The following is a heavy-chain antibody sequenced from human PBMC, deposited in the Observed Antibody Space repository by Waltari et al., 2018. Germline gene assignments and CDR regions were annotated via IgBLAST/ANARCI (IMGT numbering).Heavy chain of an antibody. CDR2: IYQSGST. CDR1: GYSISSGYY. Sequence: QVQLHESGPGLVKSSETLSLTCAVSGYSISSGYYWGWIRQPPGKGLEWIGTIYQSGSTYYNPSLKSRITISLDTSENQFSLKLNSVTAADTAVYYCARHQVGGRDFEYWGQGTLVTVSS. D-gene: IGHD1-26*01. V-gene: IGHV4-38-2*01. CDR3: ARHQVGGRDFEY. J-gene: IGHJ4*02.